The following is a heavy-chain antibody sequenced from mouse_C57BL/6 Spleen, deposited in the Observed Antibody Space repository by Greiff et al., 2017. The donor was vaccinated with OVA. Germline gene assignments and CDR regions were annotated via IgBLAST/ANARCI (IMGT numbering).Heavy chain of an antibody. CDR3: ARGYSNSYWYFDV. J-gene: IGHJ1*03. CDR1: GFTFSDYG. D-gene: IGHD2-5*01. CDR2: ISSGSSTI. Sequence: EVKLEESGGGLVKPGGSLKLSCAASGFTFSDYGMHWVRQAPEKGLEWVAYISSGSSTIYYADTVKGRFTISRDNAKNTLFLQMTSLRSEDTAMYYCARGYSNSYWYFDVWGTGTTVTVSS. V-gene: IGHV5-17*01.